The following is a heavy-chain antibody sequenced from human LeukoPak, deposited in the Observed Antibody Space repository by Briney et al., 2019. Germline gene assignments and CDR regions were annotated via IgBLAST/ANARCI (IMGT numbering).Heavy chain of an antibody. Sequence: ASVKVSCKASGYTFTGYYMHWVRQAPGQGLEWMGWINPNSGGTNYAQKFQGRVTMTRDTSISTAYMELSRLRSDDTAVYYCARDRGSTSWGERNYNWFDPWGQGTLVTVSS. CDR1: GYTFTGYY. J-gene: IGHJ5*02. D-gene: IGHD2-2*01. V-gene: IGHV1-2*02. CDR2: INPNSGGT. CDR3: ARDRGSTSWGERNYNWFDP.